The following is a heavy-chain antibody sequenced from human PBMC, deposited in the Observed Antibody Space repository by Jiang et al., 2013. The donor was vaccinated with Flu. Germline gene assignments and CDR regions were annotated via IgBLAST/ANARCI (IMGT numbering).Heavy chain of an antibody. CDR2: AHYSGSA. CDR1: GDSISTHY. CDR3: ARASLGSGNLDY. V-gene: IGHV4-59*11. J-gene: IGHJ4*02. Sequence: VKPSETLSLTCTISGDSISTHYWSWVRQPPGKGLEWIGYAHYSGSASYSRSLNGRVAISLDTSKTQFSLTLSSVTAADTAIYFCARASLGSGNLDYWGQGLLVTVSS. D-gene: IGHD1-14*01.